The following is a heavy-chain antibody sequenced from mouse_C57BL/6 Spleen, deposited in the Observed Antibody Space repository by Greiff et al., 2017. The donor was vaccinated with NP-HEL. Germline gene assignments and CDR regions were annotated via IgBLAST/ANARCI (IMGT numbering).Heavy chain of an antibody. CDR3: ARAGGTRYYAMDY. D-gene: IGHD4-1*01. V-gene: IGHV1-52*01. CDR2: IDPSDSET. CDR1: GYTFTSYW. J-gene: IGHJ4*01. Sequence: QVQLQQSGAELVRPGSSVKLSCKASGYTFTSYWMHWVKQRPIQGLEWIGNIDPSDSETHYNQKFKDKATLTVDKSSSTAYMQLSSLTSEDPAVYYCARAGGTRYYAMDYWGQGTSVTVSS.